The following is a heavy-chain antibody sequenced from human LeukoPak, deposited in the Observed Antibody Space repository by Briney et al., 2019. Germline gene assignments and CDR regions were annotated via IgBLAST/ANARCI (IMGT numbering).Heavy chain of an antibody. Sequence: KSGGSLRLSCAASGFTFSSYSMNWVRQAPGKGLEWVSSISSSSRYIYYADSVKGRFTISRDNAKNSLYLQMNSLRAEDTALYYCARVAEAAAFDIWGQGTMVTVSS. J-gene: IGHJ3*02. CDR1: GFTFSSYS. CDR3: ARVAEAAAFDI. V-gene: IGHV3-21*01. CDR2: ISSSSRYI. D-gene: IGHD6-25*01.